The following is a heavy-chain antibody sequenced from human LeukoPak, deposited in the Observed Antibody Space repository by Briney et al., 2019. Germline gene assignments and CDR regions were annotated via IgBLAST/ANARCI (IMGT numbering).Heavy chain of an antibody. V-gene: IGHV5-51*01. CDR1: GYSFTNYW. CDR3: ARRDSGFEFFDY. Sequence: HGESLKISCKGSGYSFTNYWIGWVRQMPGEGLEWMGIIYPGDSYTRYNPSFQGQVTISADMSIRTAYLQWSGLKASDTAMYYCARRDSGFEFFDYWGQGTLVTVSS. J-gene: IGHJ4*02. CDR2: IYPGDSYT. D-gene: IGHD5-12*01.